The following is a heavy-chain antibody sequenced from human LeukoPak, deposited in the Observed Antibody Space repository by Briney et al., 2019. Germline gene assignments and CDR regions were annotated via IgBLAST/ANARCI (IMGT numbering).Heavy chain of an antibody. D-gene: IGHD1-26*01. CDR1: GFTFSSYA. Sequence: PGGSLRLSCVASGFTFSSYAIHWVRQAPGKGLEWVAVISYDGSNKYYADSVKGRFTISRDNSKNTLYLQMNSLRAEDTAVYYCAKDAGIVGATTKDYWGQGTLVTVSS. V-gene: IGHV3-30-3*01. CDR3: AKDAGIVGATTKDY. J-gene: IGHJ4*02. CDR2: ISYDGSNK.